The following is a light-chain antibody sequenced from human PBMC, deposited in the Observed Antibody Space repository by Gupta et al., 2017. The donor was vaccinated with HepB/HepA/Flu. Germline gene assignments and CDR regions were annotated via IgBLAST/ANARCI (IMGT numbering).Light chain of an antibody. V-gene: IGKV3-15*01. CDR1: QSVDSM. CDR2: EAS. Sequence: IVMTQSPDTLSMSPGERVTLSCRASQSVDSMLAWYQQKPGQAPRLLIHEASTRVAGIPASFSGSGSETEFTLTISSLQSEDFAIYYCQQYNNLPRTFGQGTKLEIK. J-gene: IGKJ2*02. CDR3: QQYNNLPRT.